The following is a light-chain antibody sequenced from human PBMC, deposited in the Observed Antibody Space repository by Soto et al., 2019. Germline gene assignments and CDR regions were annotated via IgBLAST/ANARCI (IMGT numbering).Light chain of an antibody. J-gene: IGLJ1*01. CDR2: DVT. CDR3: SSFPISHTSL. V-gene: IGLV2-14*03. CDR1: GSAFGDYKY. Sequence: QSVLTQPASVSGSPGQSIAISCTGTGSAFGDYKYVSWYQQHPGKAPKLILYDVTHRPSGISDRLSGSKSGNTASLTISGLQAEDEADYSCSSFPISHTSLFGTGTTVTVL.